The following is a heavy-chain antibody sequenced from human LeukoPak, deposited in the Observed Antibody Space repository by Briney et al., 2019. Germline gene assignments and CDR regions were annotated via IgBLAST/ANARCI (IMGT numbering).Heavy chain of an antibody. D-gene: IGHD5-18*01. J-gene: IGHJ4*02. CDR2: IYYSGST. CDR1: GGSISSGGNY. Sequence: PSQTLSLTCTVSGGSISSGGNYWSWIRQHPGKGLEWIGYIYYSGSTYYNPSLKSRVTISVDTSKNQFSLKLSSVTAADTAVYYCARVSDGIRAAQGYFDYWGQGTLVTVSS. CDR3: ARVSDGIRAAQGYFDY. V-gene: IGHV4-31*03.